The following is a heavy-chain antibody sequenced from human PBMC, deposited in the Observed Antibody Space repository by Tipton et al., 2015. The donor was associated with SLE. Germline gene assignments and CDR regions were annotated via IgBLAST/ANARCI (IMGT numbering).Heavy chain of an antibody. V-gene: IGHV4-59*06. CDR2: IYYSGST. CDR3: ARAPTAAIPGGDY. D-gene: IGHD2-2*01. Sequence: TLSLTCTVSGGSISGHYWSWVRQPPGKGLEWIGYIYYSGSTYYNPSLRSRVTISLDTPKNKFSLKLRSVTAADTAVYYCARAPTAAIPGGDYWGQGTRVTVSS. J-gene: IGHJ4*02. CDR1: GGSISGHY.